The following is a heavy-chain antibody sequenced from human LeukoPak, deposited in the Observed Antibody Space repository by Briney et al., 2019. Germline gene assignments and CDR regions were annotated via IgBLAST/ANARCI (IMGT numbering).Heavy chain of an antibody. D-gene: IGHD3-22*01. CDR3: AGLVGRYSSGLYYYYFDY. CDR1: GDSINSLDL. Sequence: TSGNLSLPCTVSGDSINSLDLWSWVRQPPGKGLEWIGEMYLSGTTHSNPSVKSRVTISIDKSKNQFFLNLSSVTAADTAVYYCAGLVGRYSSGLYYYYFDYWGQGTLVTVSS. CDR2: MYLSGTT. V-gene: IGHV4-4*02. J-gene: IGHJ4*02.